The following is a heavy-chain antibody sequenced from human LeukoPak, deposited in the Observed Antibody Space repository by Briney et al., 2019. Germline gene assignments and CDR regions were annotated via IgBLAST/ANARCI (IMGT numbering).Heavy chain of an antibody. D-gene: IGHD4-11*01. J-gene: IGHJ4*02. CDR1: GFPFSSYA. V-gene: IGHV3-23*01. Sequence: GGSLRLSCAASGFPFSSYAMTWGRQAPGKGLEWVSVISGSGGSTYYADSVKGRFTISRDNSKYTLYLQMNSLRAEDTAVYYCIRDFLTVTTNDYWGQGTLVTVSS. CDR2: ISGSGGST. CDR3: IRDFLTVTTNDY.